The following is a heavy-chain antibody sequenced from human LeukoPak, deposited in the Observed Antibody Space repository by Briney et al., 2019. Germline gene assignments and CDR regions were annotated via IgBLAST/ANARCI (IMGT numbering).Heavy chain of an antibody. Sequence: GGSLRLSCAASGFTFSDYYMSGIRQAPGKGLEWVSYISSSSSYTNYADSVKGRFTISRDNAKNSLYLQMNSLRAEDTAVYYCARGGMGIAAAGAYLDYRGQGTLVTVSS. CDR3: ARGGMGIAAAGAYLDY. D-gene: IGHD6-13*01. CDR1: GFTFSDYY. CDR2: ISSSSSYT. V-gene: IGHV3-11*06. J-gene: IGHJ4*02.